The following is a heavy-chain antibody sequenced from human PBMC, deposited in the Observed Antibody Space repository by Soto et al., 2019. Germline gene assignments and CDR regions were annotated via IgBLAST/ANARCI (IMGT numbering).Heavy chain of an antibody. Sequence: ASVKVSCKASGDTFTSFGFSWVRQAPGQGLEWLGWISAYNGNTHYAQKVRDRVTLTTDTSTNAAYMELRSLTSDDTAVYYCARDQESITDRILQYWGQGTRVTVSS. D-gene: IGHD3-10*01. J-gene: IGHJ4*02. CDR2: ISAYNGNT. CDR3: ARDQESITDRILQY. CDR1: GDTFTSFG. V-gene: IGHV1-18*01.